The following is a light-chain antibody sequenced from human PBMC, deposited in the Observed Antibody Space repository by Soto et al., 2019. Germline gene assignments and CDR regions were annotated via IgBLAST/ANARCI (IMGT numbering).Light chain of an antibody. CDR3: QQSYSTWYS. V-gene: IGKV1-39*01. CDR2: AAS. CDR1: HNISRF. J-gene: IGKJ2*03. Sequence: DIQMTQSPSSLSASVGDTVTITCRASHNISRFLNWYQQRPGKAPKLLIYAASTLQSGVPPKFSGSGSVTDSTLTITTLQPEDFATYYCQQSYSTWYSFGQGTKLEIK.